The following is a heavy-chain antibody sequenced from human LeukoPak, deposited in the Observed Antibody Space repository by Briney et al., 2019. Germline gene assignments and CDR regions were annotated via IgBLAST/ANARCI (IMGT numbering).Heavy chain of an antibody. CDR1: GYTFSDYD. D-gene: IGHD1-26*01. Sequence: ASVKVSCKASGYTFSDYDINWVRQATGQGLEWMRWINPTSGNAGYAQKFQGRVTMTRNTSISTAYMELNSLRSEDTAVYYCARALAWGGSSYSYYYMDVWDKGTTVTVSS. CDR3: ARALAWGGSSYSYYYMDV. J-gene: IGHJ6*03. CDR2: INPTSGNA. V-gene: IGHV1-8*01.